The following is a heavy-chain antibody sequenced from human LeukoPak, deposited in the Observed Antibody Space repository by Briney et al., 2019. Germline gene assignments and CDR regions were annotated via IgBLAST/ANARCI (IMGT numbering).Heavy chain of an antibody. Sequence: GGSLRLSCAASGFTFSSYGMHWVRQAPGKGLEWVAVIWYDGTNKYYVDSVKGRFTISRDNSKNSLYLQMDSLRAEDTAVYYCARAIAAAGTSSWFDPWGQGTLVTVSS. CDR3: ARAIAAAGTSSWFDP. V-gene: IGHV3-33*01. CDR1: GFTFSSYG. J-gene: IGHJ5*02. D-gene: IGHD6-13*01. CDR2: IWYDGTNK.